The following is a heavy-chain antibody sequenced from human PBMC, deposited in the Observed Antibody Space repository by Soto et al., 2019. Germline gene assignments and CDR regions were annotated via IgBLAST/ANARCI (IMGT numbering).Heavy chain of an antibody. V-gene: IGHV4-30-4*01. CDR3: ARGRGYSYGLDP. D-gene: IGHD5-12*01. CDR2: ISYSGTT. Sequence: QVQLQESGPGLVKPSQTLSLTCTVSGDSISSANNHWSWIRQPPGEGLEWIGFISYSGTTSYSPSLKRRLAISLDTSKNQFSLSLTSVTAADTAVYYCARGRGYSYGLDPWGQGTLVTVSS. J-gene: IGHJ5*02. CDR1: GDSISSANNH.